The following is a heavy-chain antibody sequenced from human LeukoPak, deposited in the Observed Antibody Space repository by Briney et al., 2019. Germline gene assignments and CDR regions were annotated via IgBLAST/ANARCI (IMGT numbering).Heavy chain of an antibody. Sequence: PSETLSLTCTVSGYSISSGYYWGWLRQPPGKGLEWIGSIYYSGSTYYNPSLKSRVTISVDTSKIQFSLKLSSVTAADTAVYYCARLYSSSGYFDYWGQGTLVTVSS. V-gene: IGHV4-38-2*02. D-gene: IGHD6-6*01. J-gene: IGHJ4*02. CDR1: GYSISSGYY. CDR2: IYYSGST. CDR3: ARLYSSSGYFDY.